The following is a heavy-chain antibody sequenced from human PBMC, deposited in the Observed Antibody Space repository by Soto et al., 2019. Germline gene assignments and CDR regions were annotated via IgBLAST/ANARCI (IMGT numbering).Heavy chain of an antibody. CDR2: IIPILGIA. J-gene: IGHJ5*02. D-gene: IGHD6-13*01. CDR1: GGTFSSYT. CDR3: ARGQDSSSWYENWFDP. V-gene: IGHV1-69*02. Sequence: SVKVSCKASGGTFSSYTISWVRQAPGQGLEWMGRIIPILGIANYAQKFQGRVTITADKSTSTAYMELSSLRSEDTAVYYCARGQDSSSWYENWFDPWGQGTLVTVSS.